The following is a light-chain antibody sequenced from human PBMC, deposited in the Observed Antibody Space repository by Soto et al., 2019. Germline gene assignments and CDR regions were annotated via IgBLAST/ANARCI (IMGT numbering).Light chain of an antibody. J-gene: IGLJ2*01. V-gene: IGLV2-23*01. CDR1: SSDVGSYNL. CDR2: EGS. Sequence: QSVLTQPASVSGSPGQSITISCTGTSSDVGSYNLVSWYQQHPGKAPKLMIYEGSKRPSGVSNRFSGSKSGNTDSLTISGLQAEDEADYYCCSYAGTNVVFGGGTKVTVL. CDR3: CSYAGTNVV.